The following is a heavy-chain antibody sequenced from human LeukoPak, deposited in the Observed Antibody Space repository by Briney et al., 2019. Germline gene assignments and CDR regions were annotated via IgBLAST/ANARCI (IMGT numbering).Heavy chain of an antibody. Sequence: GGSLRLSCEGSAFIFSGHWMNWVRQTPGKGLEWVSVIYSGGSTYYADSVKGRFTISRDNSKNTLYLQMNSLRAEDTAVYYCARVVLWFGEPPGWFDPWGQGTLVTVSS. CDR3: ARVVLWFGEPPGWFDP. CDR2: IYSGGST. D-gene: IGHD3-10*01. CDR1: AFIFSGHW. V-gene: IGHV3-53*01. J-gene: IGHJ5*02.